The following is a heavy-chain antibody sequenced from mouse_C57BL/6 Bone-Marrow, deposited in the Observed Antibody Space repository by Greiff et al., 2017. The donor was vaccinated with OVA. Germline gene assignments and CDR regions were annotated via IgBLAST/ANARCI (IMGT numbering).Heavy chain of an antibody. CDR2: ISDGGSYT. V-gene: IGHV5-4*01. CDR1: GFTFSSYA. Sequence: EVQGVESGGGLVKPGGSLKLSCAASGFTFSSYAMSWVRQTPDKRLEWVATISDGGSYTYYTDNVKGRFTISRDNAKNNLYLQMSHLKSEDTAMYYCARDGFYAMDYWGQGTSVTVSS. J-gene: IGHJ4*01. CDR3: ARDGFYAMDY.